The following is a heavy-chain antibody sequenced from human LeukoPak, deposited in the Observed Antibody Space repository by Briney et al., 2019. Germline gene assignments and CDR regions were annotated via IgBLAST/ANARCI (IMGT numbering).Heavy chain of an antibody. CDR1: GFAFESFT. Sequence: GGSLRLSCAGSGFAFESFTMTWARQAPGKGLEWVSLISDTGRDINYADSVRGRFTISRDNTKNSVFLQMDSLRVEDTAIYYCAKGLFSAYDKYLNSWGQGTLVTVSS. J-gene: IGHJ4*02. CDR2: ISDTGRDI. CDR3: AKGLFSAYDKYLNS. V-gene: IGHV3-21*04. D-gene: IGHD5-12*01.